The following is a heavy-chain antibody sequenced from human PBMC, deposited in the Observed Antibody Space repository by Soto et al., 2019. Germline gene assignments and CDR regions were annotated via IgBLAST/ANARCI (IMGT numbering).Heavy chain of an antibody. D-gene: IGHD6-13*01. CDR3: ARGRAPRTRSWPYCFDY. V-gene: IGHV1-18*01. CDR1: GYTFTSYG. CDR2: ISAYNGNT. J-gene: IGHJ4*02. Sequence: ASVKVSCKASGYTFTSYGISWVRQAPGQGLEWMGWISAYNGNTNYAQKLQGRVTMTTDTSTSTAYMELRSLRSDDTAVYYCARGRAPRTRSWPYCFDYWGQGTLVTVSS.